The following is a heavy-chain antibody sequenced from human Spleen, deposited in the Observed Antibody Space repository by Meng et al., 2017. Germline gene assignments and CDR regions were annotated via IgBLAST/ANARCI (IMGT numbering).Heavy chain of an antibody. J-gene: IGHJ4*02. V-gene: IGHV1-69*05. Sequence: SVKVSCKAPGVIFSKSVIGWVRQAPGQGLEWMGGINGVFGTTNYAQKFQGRATITTDESTNTVYMELNRLTSEDTAGYFCARGLYYGSGSEGYWGQGTLVTVSS. CDR1: GVIFSKSV. CDR3: ARGLYYGSGSEGY. D-gene: IGHD3-10*01. CDR2: INGVFGTT.